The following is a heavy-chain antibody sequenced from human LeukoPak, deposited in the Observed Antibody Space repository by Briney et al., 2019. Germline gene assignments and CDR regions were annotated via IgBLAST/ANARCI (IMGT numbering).Heavy chain of an antibody. Sequence: SETLSLTCTVSGGSISSYYWSWIRQPAGKGLEWIGRIYTSGRTNYNPSLKSRVTMSVDTSKNQFSLKLSSVTAADTAVYYCARDGYSSSWYSHYYGMDVWGQGTTVTVSS. CDR3: ARDGYSSSWYSHYYGMDV. D-gene: IGHD6-13*01. CDR2: IYTSGRT. V-gene: IGHV4-4*07. J-gene: IGHJ6*02. CDR1: GGSISSYY.